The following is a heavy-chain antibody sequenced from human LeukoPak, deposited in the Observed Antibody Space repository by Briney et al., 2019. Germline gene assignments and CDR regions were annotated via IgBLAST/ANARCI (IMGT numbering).Heavy chain of an antibody. D-gene: IGHD2-21*02. CDR1: GFTFSGSA. J-gene: IGHJ4*02. CDR2: IRSKANSYAT. CDR3: TRIDLYCGGDCPPFDY. Sequence: GSLRLSCAASGFTFSGSAMHWVRQASGKGLEWVGRIRSKANSYATAYAASVKGRFTISRDDSKNTAYLQMNSLKTEDTAVYYCTRIDLYCGGDCPPFDYWGQGTLVTVSS. V-gene: IGHV3-73*01.